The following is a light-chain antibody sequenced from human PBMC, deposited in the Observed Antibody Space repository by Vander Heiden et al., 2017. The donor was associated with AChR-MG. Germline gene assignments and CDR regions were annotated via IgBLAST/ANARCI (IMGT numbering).Light chain of an antibody. Sequence: QSALTQPASVSGSPGPSITISCTGTSSDVGGYNYVSWYQHHPGKTPKLMIYDGSKRPAGVANRFSGSKSGNTASLTISGPQAEDEADYYGSSYTSSSTLLFGGGTKLTVL. V-gene: IGLV2-14*03. CDR2: DGS. CDR1: SSDVGGYNY. CDR3: SSYTSSSTLL. J-gene: IGLJ2*01.